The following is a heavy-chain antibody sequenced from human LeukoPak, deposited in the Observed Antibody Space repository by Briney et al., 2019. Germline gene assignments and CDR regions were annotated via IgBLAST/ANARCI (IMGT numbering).Heavy chain of an antibody. J-gene: IGHJ6*02. CDR2: ICYSGTT. CDR3: ARVRCGGDCYYYYYYYGMDV. D-gene: IGHD2-21*02. Sequence: SETLSLTCTVSGGSISSSDYYWSWLRQQPGKGLEWIGYICYSGTTYYNPSLKSRVSISVDTSKNQFSLKLSSVTAADTAVYYCARVRCGGDCYYYYYYYGMDVWGQGTTVTVSS. V-gene: IGHV4-31*03. CDR1: GGSISSSDYY.